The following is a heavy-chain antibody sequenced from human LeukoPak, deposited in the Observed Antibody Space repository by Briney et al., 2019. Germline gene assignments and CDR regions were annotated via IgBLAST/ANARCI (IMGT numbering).Heavy chain of an antibody. CDR2: ISAGNGNT. J-gene: IGHJ6*02. CDR1: GYTFTSYA. CDR3: ARVGCSSTSCYTVDPRSYYYYYGMDV. D-gene: IGHD2-2*02. Sequence: ASVKVSCKASGYTFTSYAIHWVRQAPGQRLEWMGWISAGNGNTKYSQNFQGRVTITADESTSTAYMELSSLRSEDTAVYYCARVGCSSTSCYTVDPRSYYYYYGMDVWGQGTTVTVSS. V-gene: IGHV1-3*01.